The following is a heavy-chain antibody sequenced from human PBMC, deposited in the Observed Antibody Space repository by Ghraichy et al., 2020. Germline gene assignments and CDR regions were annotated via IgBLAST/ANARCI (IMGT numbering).Heavy chain of an antibody. CDR3: AKWAGPQGLGY. Sequence: GESLNISCAASGFTSSTYAMTWVRQAPGKGLEWVSGISGSGGSTYYADSVQGRFTISRDNSQNTLYLQMNSLRAEDTAVYYCAKWAGPQGLGYWGQGTLVTVSS. J-gene: IGHJ4*02. CDR2: ISGSGGST. V-gene: IGHV3-23*01. D-gene: IGHD1-26*01. CDR1: GFTSSTYA.